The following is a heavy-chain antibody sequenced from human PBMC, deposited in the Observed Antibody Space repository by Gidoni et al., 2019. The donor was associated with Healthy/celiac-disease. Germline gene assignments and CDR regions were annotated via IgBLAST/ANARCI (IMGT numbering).Heavy chain of an antibody. CDR2: ISWNSGSI. CDR3: AKDIISMVATRGFDY. CDR1: GFTFDDYA. V-gene: IGHV3-9*01. J-gene: IGHJ4*02. Sequence: EVPLVESGGGLVLPGRSLRLSCAASGFTFDDYAMHWVRQAPGKGLEWVSGISWNSGSIGYADSVKGRFTISRDNAKNSLYLQMNSLRAEDTALYYCAKDIISMVATRGFDYWGQGTLVTVSS. D-gene: IGHD5-12*01.